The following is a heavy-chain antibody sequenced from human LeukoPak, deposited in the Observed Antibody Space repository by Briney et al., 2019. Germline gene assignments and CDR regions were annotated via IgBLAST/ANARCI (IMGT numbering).Heavy chain of an antibody. CDR1: GFTFITYA. Sequence: GGSLRLSCAASGFTFITYAMSWVRQAPGKGPEWVSGISVSGGRTDYADSVKGRFTISRDNSKNTLYLQMNSLRAEDTAVYYCAKRGPGYDKSTYPPHYFDYWGQGTLVTVSS. D-gene: IGHD3-22*01. CDR2: ISVSGGRT. CDR3: AKRGPGYDKSTYPPHYFDY. J-gene: IGHJ4*02. V-gene: IGHV3-23*01.